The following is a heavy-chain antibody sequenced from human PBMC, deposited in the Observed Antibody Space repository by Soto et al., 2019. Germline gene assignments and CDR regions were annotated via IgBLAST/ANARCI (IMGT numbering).Heavy chain of an antibody. CDR1: GFTFSSYA. CDR2: ISSNGGST. J-gene: IGHJ4*02. CDR3: AMDYYYDSSGYSH. V-gene: IGHV3-64*01. Sequence: LRLSCAASGFTFSSYAMHGVRQAPGKGLEYVSAISSNGGSTYYANSVKGRFTISRDNSKNTLYLQMGSLRAEDMAVYYCAMDYYYDSSGYSHWGQGTLVTVSS. D-gene: IGHD3-22*01.